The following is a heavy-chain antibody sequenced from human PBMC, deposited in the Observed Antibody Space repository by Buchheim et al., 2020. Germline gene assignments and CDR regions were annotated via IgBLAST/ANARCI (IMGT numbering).Heavy chain of an antibody. D-gene: IGHD3-9*01. CDR3: ARDRDWLQFDY. CDR1: GFTFSSYW. CDR2: IKEDGSEK. J-gene: IGHJ4*02. Sequence: EVQLVESGGGLVQPGGSLRLSCAASGFTFSSYWISWVRQAPGKGLEWVANIKEDGSEKYYVDSVKGRFTISRDNAKSSLYLQMNSLRAEDTAVYYCARDRDWLQFDYWGQGTL. V-gene: IGHV3-7*01.